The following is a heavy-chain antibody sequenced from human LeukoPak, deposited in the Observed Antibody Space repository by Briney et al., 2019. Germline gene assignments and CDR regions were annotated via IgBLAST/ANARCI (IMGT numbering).Heavy chain of an antibody. CDR2: MNPNIGNT. J-gene: IGHJ5*02. CDR1: GYTFTSYD. V-gene: IGHV1-8*01. CDR3: ARGTRSSSIMFDP. Sequence: SVKVSCKASGYTFTSYDINWVRQATGHGLEWMGWMNPNIGNTGYAQKFQGRVTMTRNNSISTTYMELSSLRSEDTAVYYCARGTRSSSIMFDPWGQGTLVTVSS. D-gene: IGHD6-13*01.